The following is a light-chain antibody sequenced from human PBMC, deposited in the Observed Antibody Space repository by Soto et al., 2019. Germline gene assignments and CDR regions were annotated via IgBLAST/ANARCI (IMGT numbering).Light chain of an antibody. J-gene: IGLJ2*01. CDR1: SSDVGAYQY. CDR2: EVN. V-gene: IGLV2-14*01. Sequence: QSALTQPASVSGSPGQSITISCTGSSSDVGAYQYVSWHQQHPGKAPKVWIYEVNKRPSGVSDRFSGSKSGNTASLTISGLQAEDEADYYCGTWDSSLTIGVIFGGGTKLTVL. CDR3: GTWDSSLTIGVI.